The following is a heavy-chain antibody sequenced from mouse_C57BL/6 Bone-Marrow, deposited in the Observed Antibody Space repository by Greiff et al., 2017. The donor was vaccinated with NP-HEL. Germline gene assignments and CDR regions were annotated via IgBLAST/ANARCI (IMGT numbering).Heavy chain of an antibody. D-gene: IGHD2-4*01. CDR3: VLRRNWYFGV. V-gene: IGHV1-82*01. J-gene: IGHJ1*03. CDR1: GYAFSSSW. Sequence: QVQLQQSGPELVKPGASVKISCKASGYAFSSSWMNWVKQRPGKGLEWIGRIYPGDGDTNYNGKFKGKATLTADKSSSTASMQLSSLTSEDSAVYVYVLRRNWYFGVWGKGTTVTVSS. CDR2: IYPGDGDT.